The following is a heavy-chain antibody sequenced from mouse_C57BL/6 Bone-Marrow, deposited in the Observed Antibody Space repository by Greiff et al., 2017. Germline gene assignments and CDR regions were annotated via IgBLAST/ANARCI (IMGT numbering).Heavy chain of an antibody. J-gene: IGHJ1*03. Sequence: EVQVVESGAGLVKPGASLKLSCAASGFTFSSYAMPWVRQTPEQRLEWVATISDGDSYTYYPDNVKGRFTISTDKAKNNLYLQMSHLKSEDTAMYYCARDLYWYIDVWGTGTTVTVSS. V-gene: IGHV5-4*01. CDR2: ISDGDSYT. CDR3: ARDLYWYIDV. CDR1: GFTFSSYA.